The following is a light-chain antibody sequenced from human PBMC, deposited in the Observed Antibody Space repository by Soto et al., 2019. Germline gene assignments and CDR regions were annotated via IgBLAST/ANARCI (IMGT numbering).Light chain of an antibody. CDR1: TSNIASNT. J-gene: IGLJ1*01. CDR3: AAWDDRLNAYV. V-gene: IGLV1-44*01. Sequence: QSVLTQPPSASGTPGQRVTISCSGSTSNIASNTVNWYQQLPGTAPKLLIYTDNQRPSGVPDRFSGSKSGTSASLAISGLQSEDEADYYCAAWDDRLNAYVFGTGTKLTVL. CDR2: TDN.